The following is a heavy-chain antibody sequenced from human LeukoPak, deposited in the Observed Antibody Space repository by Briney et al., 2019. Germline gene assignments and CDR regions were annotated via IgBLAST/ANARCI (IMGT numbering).Heavy chain of an antibody. CDR1: GFTFSSYS. D-gene: IGHD6-13*01. V-gene: IGHV3-48*01. Sequence: GGSLRLPCAASGFTFSSYSMNWVRQAPGKGLEWVSYISSSSSTIYYADSVKGRFTMSRDNAKNSLYLQMNSLRAEGTAVYYCARVAAAGPVGYFQHWGQGTLVTVSS. J-gene: IGHJ1*01. CDR3: ARVAAAGPVGYFQH. CDR2: ISSSSSTI.